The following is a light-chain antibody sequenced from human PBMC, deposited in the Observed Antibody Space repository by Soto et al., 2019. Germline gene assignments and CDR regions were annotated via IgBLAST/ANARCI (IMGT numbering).Light chain of an antibody. J-gene: IGLJ2*01. CDR3: SSYTGSSTLV. CDR2: DVS. Sequence: QSALTQPASVSGSPGQSITISCTGTSSDVGGYNYVSWYQQHPGKAPKLMIYDVSNRPSGVSKRFSGSKSGNTASLTISGLQAEDEADYYCSSYTGSSTLVFGGGTKVTVL. CDR1: SSDVGGYNY. V-gene: IGLV2-14*01.